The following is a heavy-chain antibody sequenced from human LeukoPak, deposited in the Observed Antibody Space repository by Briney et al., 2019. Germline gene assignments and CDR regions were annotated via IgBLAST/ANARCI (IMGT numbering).Heavy chain of an antibody. D-gene: IGHD1-26*01. J-gene: IGHJ4*02. Sequence: SETLSLTCAVYGGSFSGYYWSWIRQPPGKGLEWNGEINHSGSTNYNPSLKSRVTISVDTSKNQFSLKLSSVTAADTAVYYCARESGMITDYWGQGTLVTVSS. CDR3: ARESGMITDY. CDR1: GGSFSGYY. V-gene: IGHV4-34*01. CDR2: INHSGST.